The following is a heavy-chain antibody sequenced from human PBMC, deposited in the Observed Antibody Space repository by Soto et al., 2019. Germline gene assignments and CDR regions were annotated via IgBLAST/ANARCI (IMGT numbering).Heavy chain of an antibody. CDR3: ARTGLAYCGGACYSDAFDI. CDR1: GYTFTSYY. CDR2: INPSGGST. V-gene: IGHV1-46*01. D-gene: IGHD2-21*02. Sequence: QVQLVQSGAEVKKPGASVKVSCKASGYTFTSYYMHWVRQAPGQGLEWMGIINPSGGSTSYAQKYRGRDTMARDTATSAGYMELSILRSEDTAVYYCARTGLAYCGGACYSDAFDIWGQGTMVTVSS. J-gene: IGHJ3*02.